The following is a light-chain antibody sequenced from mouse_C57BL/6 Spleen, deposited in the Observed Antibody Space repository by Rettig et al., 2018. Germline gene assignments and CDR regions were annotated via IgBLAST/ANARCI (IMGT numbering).Light chain of an antibody. J-gene: IGKJ2*01. CDR1: QDIGSS. V-gene: IGKV9-120*02. CDR3: LQYASSPYMYT. Sequence: DIQMTQSPSSLSASLGERVSLTCRASQDIGSSLNWLQQEPDGTIKRLIYATSSLDSGVPKRFSGSRSGSDYSLTISSLESEDFVDYYCLQYASSPYMYTFGGGTKLEIK. CDR2: ATS.